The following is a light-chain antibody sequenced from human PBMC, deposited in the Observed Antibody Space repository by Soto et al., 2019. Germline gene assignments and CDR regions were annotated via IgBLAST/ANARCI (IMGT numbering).Light chain of an antibody. Sequence: QLVLTQPPSASGTPGQRVTISCSGSNSNIGGNTVNWYQQFPGAAPKLLVYSSNLRPSGVPDRFSGSKSGTSASLAISGLQSEDESDYYCAAWDGSLNGVVFGGGTKVTGL. CDR1: NSNIGGNT. CDR2: SSN. V-gene: IGLV1-44*01. CDR3: AAWDGSLNGVV. J-gene: IGLJ3*02.